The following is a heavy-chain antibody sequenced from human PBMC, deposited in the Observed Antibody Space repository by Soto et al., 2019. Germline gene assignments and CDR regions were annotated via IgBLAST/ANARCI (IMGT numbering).Heavy chain of an antibody. V-gene: IGHV5-51*03. D-gene: IGHD6-13*01. J-gene: IGHJ5*02. CDR1: GNIYIGDC. CDR3: ARHNRYSSTWFEGWFDP. CDR2: IHPGDSDT. Sequence: PGESLKKSVKGAGNIYIGDCRGWVSQIPGRGLEWMGIIHPGDSDTRYSPFFQGQVIISADKSISTAYLQWSSLKASDTAMYYCARHNRYSSTWFEGWFDPWGQGTLVTVSS.